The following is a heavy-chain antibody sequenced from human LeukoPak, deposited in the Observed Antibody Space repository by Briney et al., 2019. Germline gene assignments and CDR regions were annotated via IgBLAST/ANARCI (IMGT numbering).Heavy chain of an antibody. CDR3: ARGMEYSGYDAPGY. Sequence: PGGSLRLSCAASGFTFSDYYMSWIRQAPGKGLEWVSYISSSGSIIYYADSVKGRFTISRDNGKNSLYLQMNSLRSDDTAVYYCARGMEYSGYDAPGYWGQGTLVTVSS. D-gene: IGHD5-12*01. CDR1: GFTFSDYY. V-gene: IGHV3-11*01. CDR2: ISSSGSII. J-gene: IGHJ4*02.